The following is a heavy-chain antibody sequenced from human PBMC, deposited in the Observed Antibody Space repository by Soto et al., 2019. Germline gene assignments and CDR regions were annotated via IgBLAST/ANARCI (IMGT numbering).Heavy chain of an antibody. V-gene: IGHV4-4*02. CDR2: LSRGDER. Sequence: QVQLQESGPGLVKPSETLSLTCTVSGAPITTTKWWAWVLLPPGKGLEWIGELSRGDERSSNPSLEGRFTMSLDKSNNHCSLKLTSVTAAYTAIYYCATPTISYTWGVWGLGTAVTVSS. CDR3: ATPTISYTWGV. D-gene: IGHD3-16*01. CDR1: GAPITTTKW. J-gene: IGHJ6*02.